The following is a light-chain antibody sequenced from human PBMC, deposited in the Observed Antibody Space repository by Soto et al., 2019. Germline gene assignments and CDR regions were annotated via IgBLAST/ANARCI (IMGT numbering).Light chain of an antibody. J-gene: IGKJ1*01. CDR3: QRYNSAPQT. V-gene: IGKV1-27*01. CDR1: QGISNY. CDR2: GAS. Sequence: DIQVTQSPSSLSASVGDRVTITCRASQGISNYLAWYQQKPGEVPKLLIYGASTLQSGVPSRFSGSGSGTDFTLTISSLQPEDVATYYCQRYNSAPQTFGQGTKVEIK.